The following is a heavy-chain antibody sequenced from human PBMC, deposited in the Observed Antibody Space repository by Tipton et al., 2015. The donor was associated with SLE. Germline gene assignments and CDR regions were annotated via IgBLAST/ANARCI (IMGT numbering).Heavy chain of an antibody. Sequence: QSGAEVKEPGASVKVSCQASGYLFTSYDINWVRQATGQGLEWMGWMNPNTGKTDYSPRFQGRLTMTRNTSISTAYMELSSLRSEDTAVYFCVRVTAFWDDLGCWGQRTLVSASS. CDR3: VRVTAFWDDLGC. D-gene: IGHD1-1*01. CDR2: MNPNTGKT. CDR1: GYLFTSYD. J-gene: IGHJ4*02. V-gene: IGHV1-8*01.